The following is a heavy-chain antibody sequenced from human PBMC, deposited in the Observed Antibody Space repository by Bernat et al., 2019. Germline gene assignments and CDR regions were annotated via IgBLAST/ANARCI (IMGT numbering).Heavy chain of an antibody. CDR1: GYSISTSNYY. V-gene: IGHV3-15*01. Sequence: QLQESGPGLVKPSETLSLTCTVSGYSISTSNYYWAWVRQAPGKGLEWVGLIKSKANGGTTDYAAPVKGRFTISRDDSKNTLYLQMNSLKTEDTAMYYCTTLWYYYHSRDYWSQGTLVTVSS. CDR3: TTLWYYYHSRDY. CDR2: IKSKANGGTT. D-gene: IGHD3-22*01. J-gene: IGHJ4*02.